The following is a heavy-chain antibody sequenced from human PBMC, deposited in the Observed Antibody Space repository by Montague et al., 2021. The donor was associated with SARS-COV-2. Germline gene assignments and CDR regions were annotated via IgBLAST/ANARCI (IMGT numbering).Heavy chain of an antibody. Sequence: SETLSLTRTVSGGSISGYYWSWFRQSAGKGLEWIGRIYNSGSTSYNPSLKSRVTMSVDTSKNQFSLKLSSVTAADTAVHYCVRDQGRSNWNYPDYWGQGTLVTVSS. CDR2: IYNSGST. D-gene: IGHD1-20*01. CDR3: VRDQGRSNWNYPDY. J-gene: IGHJ4*02. CDR1: GGSISGYY. V-gene: IGHV4-4*07.